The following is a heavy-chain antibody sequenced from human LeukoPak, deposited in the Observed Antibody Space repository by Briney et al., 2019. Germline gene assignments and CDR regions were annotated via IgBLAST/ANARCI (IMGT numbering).Heavy chain of an antibody. J-gene: IGHJ4*02. CDR1: GFTFSSYA. D-gene: IGHD5-24*01. V-gene: IGHV3-23*01. CDR3: AARDGYPRGAFDY. CDR2: ISGSGGST. Sequence: GGSLRLSCAASGFTFSSYAMSWVRQAPGKGLEWVSAISGSGGSTYYADSVKGRFTISRDNSKNTLYLQMNSLRAEDTAVYYCAARDGYPRGAFDYWGQGTLVTVSS.